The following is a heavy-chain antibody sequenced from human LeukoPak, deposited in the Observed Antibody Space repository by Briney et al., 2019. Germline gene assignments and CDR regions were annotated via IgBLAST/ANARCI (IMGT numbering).Heavy chain of an antibody. J-gene: IGHJ4*02. CDR2: IYYSGST. CDR1: GGSINSNSHF. CDR3: ARHLEYISSWKGYYFDY. V-gene: IGHV4-39*01. Sequence: SETLSLTCTVSGGSINSNSHFWDWIRQSPGKGLEWIGTIYYSGSTYYSPSLKSRVTISVDTSKNQFSLELNSVTAADTAVYYCARHLEYISSWKGYYFDYWGQGILVAVSS. D-gene: IGHD6-13*01.